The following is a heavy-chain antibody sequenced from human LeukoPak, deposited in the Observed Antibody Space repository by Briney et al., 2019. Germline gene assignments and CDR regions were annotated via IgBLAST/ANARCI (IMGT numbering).Heavy chain of an antibody. CDR1: GFTFSSYG. CDR2: IWYDGSNK. Sequence: PGRSLRLSCAASGFTFSSYGMHWVRQAPGKGLEWVAVIWYDGSNKYYADSVKGRFTISRDNSKNTLYLQVNSLRAEDTAVYYCARQGVRGVPAFDYWGQGTLVTVSS. D-gene: IGHD3-10*01. CDR3: ARQGVRGVPAFDY. J-gene: IGHJ4*02. V-gene: IGHV3-33*01.